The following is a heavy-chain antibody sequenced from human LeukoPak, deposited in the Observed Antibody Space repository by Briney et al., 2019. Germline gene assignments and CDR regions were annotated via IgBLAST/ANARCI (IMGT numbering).Heavy chain of an antibody. V-gene: IGHV3-23*01. CDR1: GFTFSSYE. Sequence: GGSLRLSCAASGFTFSSYEMNWVRQAPGKGLEWVSAISGSGGSTCYADSVKGRFTISRDNSKNTLYLQMNSLRAEDTAVYYCARENPAIDCSSTSCYSAFDIWGQGTMVTVSS. J-gene: IGHJ3*02. D-gene: IGHD2-2*01. CDR3: ARENPAIDCSSTSCYSAFDI. CDR2: ISGSGGST.